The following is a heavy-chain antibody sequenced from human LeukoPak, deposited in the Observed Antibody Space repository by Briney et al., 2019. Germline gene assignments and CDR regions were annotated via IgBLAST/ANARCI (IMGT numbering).Heavy chain of an antibody. D-gene: IGHD3-22*01. Sequence: SVKVSCKASGGTFSSYAISWVRQAPGQGLEWMGGIIPIFGTANYAQKFQGRVTITADESTSTAYMELSSLRSEDTAVYYCARSSYYYDSSGYPPRWFDPWGQGTLVTVSS. V-gene: IGHV1-69*13. CDR2: IIPIFGTA. CDR3: ARSSYYYDSSGYPPRWFDP. CDR1: GGTFSSYA. J-gene: IGHJ5*02.